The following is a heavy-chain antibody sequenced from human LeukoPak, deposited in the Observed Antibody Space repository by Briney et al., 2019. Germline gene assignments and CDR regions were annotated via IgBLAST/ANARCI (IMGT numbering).Heavy chain of an antibody. Sequence: GASVKVSCKASGYTFTGYYMHWVRQAPGQGLEWMGWINPNSGGTNYAQKFQGRVTMTRNTSISTAYMELSSLRSEDTAVYYCARLPLRYFDWLLSRGPYYYYGMDVWGQGTTVTVSS. V-gene: IGHV1-2*02. CDR1: GYTFTGYY. CDR2: INPNSGGT. J-gene: IGHJ6*02. CDR3: ARLPLRYFDWLLSRGPYYYYGMDV. D-gene: IGHD3-9*01.